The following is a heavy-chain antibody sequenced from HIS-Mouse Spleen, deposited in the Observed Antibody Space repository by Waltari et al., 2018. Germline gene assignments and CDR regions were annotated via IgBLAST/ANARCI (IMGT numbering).Heavy chain of an antibody. Sequence: QLQLQESGPGLVKPSETLSLTCTVSGGSISSSSYYWGWIRQPPGKGLEWIGSIYYSGSTCTTPSSKSRVAISVDTSKTPFSLKLSSVTAADTAVYYCAREIPYSSSWYDWYFDLWGRGTLVTVSS. CDR1: GGSISSSSYY. V-gene: IGHV4-39*07. CDR3: AREIPYSSSWYDWYFDL. J-gene: IGHJ2*01. CDR2: IYYSGST. D-gene: IGHD6-13*01.